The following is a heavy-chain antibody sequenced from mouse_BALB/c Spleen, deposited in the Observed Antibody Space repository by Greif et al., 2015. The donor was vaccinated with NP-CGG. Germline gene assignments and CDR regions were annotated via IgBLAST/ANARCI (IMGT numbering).Heavy chain of an antibody. CDR3: ARHGTGTGYFDY. Sequence: EVKLVESGGGLVKPGGSLKLSCAASGFTFSSYAMSWVRQTPEKRLEWVATISSGGSYTYYPDSVKGRFTISRDNAKNTLYLQMSSLRSEDTAMYYCARHGTGTGYFDYWGQGTTLTVSS. J-gene: IGHJ2*01. V-gene: IGHV5-9-3*01. CDR2: ISSGGSYT. CDR1: GFTFSSYA. D-gene: IGHD4-1*01.